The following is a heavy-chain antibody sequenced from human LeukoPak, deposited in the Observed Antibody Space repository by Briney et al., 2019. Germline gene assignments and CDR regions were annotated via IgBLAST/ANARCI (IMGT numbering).Heavy chain of an antibody. CDR1: AFTFSSYG. J-gene: IGHJ4*02. CDR2: IRGSGGST. Sequence: GGSLRLSCASSAFTFSSYGMSWVRQAPGRGLEGVSAIRGSGGSTYYADSLGGRFAISRDNSKNTLYLQMHSLSAEDTAVYYCAKAARSDYTDYWGQGTLVTVSS. D-gene: IGHD4-11*01. V-gene: IGHV3-23*01. CDR3: AKAARSDYTDY.